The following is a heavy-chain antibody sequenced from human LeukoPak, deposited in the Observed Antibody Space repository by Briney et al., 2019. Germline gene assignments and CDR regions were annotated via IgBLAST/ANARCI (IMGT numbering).Heavy chain of an antibody. D-gene: IGHD3-10*01. CDR1: GFTFSTSW. J-gene: IGHJ4*02. CDR2: IKEHGSAI. CDR3: ATDRGTY. Sequence: GGSLRLSCAASGFTFSTSWINWVRRAPGKGLEWVALIKEHGSAIYHADSVKGRFTISRDDAASSLYLQMHSLRAEDTAVYYCATDRGTYWGQGTLVTVSS. V-gene: IGHV3-7*01.